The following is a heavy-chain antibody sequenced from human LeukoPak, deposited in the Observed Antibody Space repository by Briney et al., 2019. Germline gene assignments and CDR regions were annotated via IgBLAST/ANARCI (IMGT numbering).Heavy chain of an antibody. J-gene: IGHJ3*02. CDR2: IYYSGST. Sequence: SETLSLTCTVSGGSISSYYWSWIRQPPGKGLEWIGYIYYSGSTNYNPSLKSRVTISVDTSKNQFSLKLSSVTAADTAVYYCARSIVGATVFDIWGQGTMVTVSS. V-gene: IGHV4-59*01. CDR1: GGSISSYY. D-gene: IGHD1-26*01. CDR3: ARSIVGATVFDI.